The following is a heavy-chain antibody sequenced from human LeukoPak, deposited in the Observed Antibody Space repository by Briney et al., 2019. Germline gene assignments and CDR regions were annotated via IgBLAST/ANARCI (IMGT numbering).Heavy chain of an antibody. J-gene: IGHJ4*02. Sequence: SETLSLTCAVYGGSFSGYYWSWIRQPPGKGLEWIGEINHSGSTNYNPSLKSRVTISVDTSKNQFSLKLSSVTAADTAVYYCARLDQDNWNYSEWETGFDYWGQGTLVTVSS. CDR2: INHSGST. V-gene: IGHV4-34*01. CDR1: GGSFSGYY. D-gene: IGHD1-7*01. CDR3: ARLDQDNWNYSEWETGFDY.